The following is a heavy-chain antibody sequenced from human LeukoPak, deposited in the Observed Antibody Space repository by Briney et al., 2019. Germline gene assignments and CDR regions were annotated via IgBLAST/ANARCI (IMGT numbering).Heavy chain of an antibody. CDR3: ARGGSSSSMHWFDP. V-gene: IGHV1-69*04. J-gene: IGHJ5*02. Sequence: SVKVSCKASGGTFSSYAISWVRQAPGQGLEWMGRTIPIFGIASYAQKFQGRVTITADKSTSTAYMELSSLRSEDTAVYYCARGGSSSSMHWFDPWGQGTLVTVSS. CDR1: GGTFSSYA. CDR2: TIPIFGIA. D-gene: IGHD6-6*01.